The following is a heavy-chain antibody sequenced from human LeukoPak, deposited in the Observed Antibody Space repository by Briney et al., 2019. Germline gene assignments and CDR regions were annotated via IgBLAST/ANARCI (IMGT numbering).Heavy chain of an antibody. D-gene: IGHD2-2*01. CDR1: GGSFSGYY. CDR3: ARMARYCSSTICFYNRFDP. CDR2: INHSGNT. J-gene: IGHJ5*02. Sequence: SETLSLTCGVYGGSFSGYYWSWIRQPPGKWLEWIGEINHSGNTNCNPSLKSRVTISVDTSKNQFSLKLSSVTAADTAVYYCARMARYCSSTICFYNRFDPWGQGTLVTVSS. V-gene: IGHV4-34*01.